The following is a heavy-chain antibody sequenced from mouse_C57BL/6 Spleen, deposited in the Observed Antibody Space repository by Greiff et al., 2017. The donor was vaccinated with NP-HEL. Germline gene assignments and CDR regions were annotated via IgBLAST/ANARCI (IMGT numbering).Heavy chain of an antibody. Sequence: QVQLQQSGAELVRPGSSVKLSCKASGYTFTSYWMDWVKQRPGQGLEWIGNIYPSDSETHYNQKFKDKATLTVDKSSSTAYMQLSSLTSEDSAVYYCARGFYYGGFAYWGQGTLVTVSA. V-gene: IGHV1-61*01. CDR3: ARGFYYGGFAY. CDR2: IYPSDSET. CDR1: GYTFTSYW. D-gene: IGHD2-13*01. J-gene: IGHJ3*01.